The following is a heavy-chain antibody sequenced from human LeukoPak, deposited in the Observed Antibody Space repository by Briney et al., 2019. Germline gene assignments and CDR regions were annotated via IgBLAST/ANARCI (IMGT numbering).Heavy chain of an antibody. CDR2: IYHSGST. V-gene: IGHV4-38-2*01. CDR3: ARVRRGLFSSSWYPEYYFDY. D-gene: IGHD6-13*01. J-gene: IGHJ4*02. CDR1: GYSISSGYY. Sequence: SETLSLTCAVSGYSISSGYYWGGIRQPLGKGLEWIGSIYHSGSTYYNPSLKSRVTISVDTSKNQFSLKLSSVTAADTAVYYCARVRRGLFSSSWYPEYYFDYWGQGTLVTVSS.